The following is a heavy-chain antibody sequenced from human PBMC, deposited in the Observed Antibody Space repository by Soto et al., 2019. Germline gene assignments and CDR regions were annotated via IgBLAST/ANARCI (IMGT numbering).Heavy chain of an antibody. J-gene: IGHJ5*02. CDR1: GASISSSY. CDR2: IYHSGST. D-gene: IGHD1-1*01. V-gene: IGHV4-59*01. CDR3: ARVWGLEYIDA. Sequence: NPSETLSLTCTVSGASISSSYWSWIRRPPGKGLEWIGYIYHSGSTKYNPSLKSRVTISVDTSKNQFSAKLSSVTAADTAVYYCARVWGLEYIDARVKGTRLTV.